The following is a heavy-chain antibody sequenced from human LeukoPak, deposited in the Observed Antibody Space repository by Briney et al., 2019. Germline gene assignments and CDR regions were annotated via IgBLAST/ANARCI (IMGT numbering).Heavy chain of an antibody. D-gene: IGHD6-13*01. CDR2: IYASGST. CDR3: ARCPTPRYSSSWDYYYYYMDV. Sequence: SETLSLTCTVSGGSISSYYWSWIRQPAGKGLEWIGRIYASGSTNYNPSLKSRVTMSVDTSKNQFSLKLSSVTAADTAVYYCARCPTPRYSSSWDYYYYYMDVWGKGTTVTVSS. CDR1: GGSISSYY. V-gene: IGHV4-4*07. J-gene: IGHJ6*03.